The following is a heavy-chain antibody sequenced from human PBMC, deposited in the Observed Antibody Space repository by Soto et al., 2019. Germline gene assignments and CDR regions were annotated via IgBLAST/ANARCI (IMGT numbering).Heavy chain of an antibody. Sequence: PSETLSLTCSVSGGSITSNHWWSWVRQAPGKGLEWIGEIFHRGTSHHNPSLESRVTLSVDKSKNQFSLMLTSVTAADTAVYYCASKYCPCTIRYLFDNWGQGALVTVSS. D-gene: IGHD2-15*01. CDR1: GGSITSNHW. CDR2: IFHRGTS. J-gene: IGHJ4*02. CDR3: ASKYCPCTIRYLFDN. V-gene: IGHV4-4*02.